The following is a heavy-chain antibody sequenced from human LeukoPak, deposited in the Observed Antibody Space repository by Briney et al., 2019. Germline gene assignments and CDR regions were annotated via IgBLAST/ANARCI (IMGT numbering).Heavy chain of an antibody. J-gene: IGHJ6*02. V-gene: IGHV3-30*02. CDR1: GFTFNNYA. CDR3: TRDLMDYDVSTGLHHYYMDV. D-gene: IGHD3-9*01. Sequence: GGSLRLSCATSGFTFNNYAMHWVRQAPGKGLEWVAFIRFDGSNQYYADSVKGRFTISKDNSKNTLLLQMNSLRREDTAVYYCTRDLMDYDVSTGLHHYYMDVWGQGTTVTVSS. CDR2: IRFDGSNQ.